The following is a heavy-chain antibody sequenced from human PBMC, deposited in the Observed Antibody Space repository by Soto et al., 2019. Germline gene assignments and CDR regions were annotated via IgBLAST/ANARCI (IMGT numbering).Heavy chain of an antibody. D-gene: IGHD2-15*01. Sequence: QVQLVQSGAEVKKPGASVKVSCKASGYSFTTYGIAWVRQAPGQGLEWMGWISTYNGDTDYAQNLQGRGIMTTDTSTTTAYMELRSLRSDGTAVYYCAREGSRPYYYYGMDVWGQGTTVSVSS. CDR3: AREGSRPYYYYGMDV. CDR2: ISTYNGDT. V-gene: IGHV1-18*01. CDR1: GYSFTTYG. J-gene: IGHJ6*02.